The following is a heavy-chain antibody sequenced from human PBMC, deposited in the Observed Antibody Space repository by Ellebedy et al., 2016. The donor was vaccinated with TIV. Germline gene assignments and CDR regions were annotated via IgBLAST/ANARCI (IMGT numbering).Heavy chain of an antibody. CDR1: GFTFSSYW. D-gene: IGHD3-22*01. J-gene: IGHJ4*02. Sequence: GESLKISCAASGFTFSSYWMHWVRQAPGKGLVWVSRINSDGSSTSYADSVKGRFTISRDNAKNTLYLQMNSLRAEDTAVYYCARDHPGYYDSSGYIDHWGQGTLVTVSS. CDR2: INSDGSST. CDR3: ARDHPGYYDSSGYIDH. V-gene: IGHV3-74*01.